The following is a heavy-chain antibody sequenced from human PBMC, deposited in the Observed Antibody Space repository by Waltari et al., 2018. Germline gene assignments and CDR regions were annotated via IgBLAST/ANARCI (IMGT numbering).Heavy chain of an antibody. CDR2: ISGRTGVK. CDR3: TGGHHDY. CDR1: GFSFNKYA. V-gene: IGHV3-48*01. Sequence: EVQLVESGGGLVQPGGSLTLSCIASGFSFNKYAMNWVRQAPGKGLEWISYISGRTGVKYHADSVKGRFTISRYIAKNSVQLQMNSLRAEDTALYYCTGGHHDYWGQGTLVTVSS. J-gene: IGHJ4*02.